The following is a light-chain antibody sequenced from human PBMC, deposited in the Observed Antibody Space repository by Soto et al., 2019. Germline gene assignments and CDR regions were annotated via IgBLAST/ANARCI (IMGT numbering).Light chain of an antibody. CDR2: KAY. CDR3: RQYNSSPT. J-gene: IGKJ1*01. Sequence: DIQMTQSPSTLSASVGDRVTITCRASQSISSWLAWYQQKPGKAPKLLIYKAYSLESGVPSRFSGSGSGTEFTLTISSLQPDDFVTYYCRQYNSSPTFGQGTKVEIK. CDR1: QSISSW. V-gene: IGKV1-5*03.